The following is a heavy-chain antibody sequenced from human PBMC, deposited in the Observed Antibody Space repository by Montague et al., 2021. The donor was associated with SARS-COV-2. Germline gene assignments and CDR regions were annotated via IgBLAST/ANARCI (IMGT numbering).Heavy chain of an antibody. J-gene: IGHJ6*02. CDR3: GRDSVSYGLDV. V-gene: IGHV4-61*09. CDR1: GASIDTGNHY. D-gene: IGHD3-16*01. Sequence: TLSLTCRVSGASIDTGNHYWTWIRQSAGQGLEWIGNIYNSGPTNYNPSLKSRVTISLARAQNHFSLLLSSVTAADTATYHCGRDSVSYGLDVWGQGTTVTVSS. CDR2: IYNSGPT.